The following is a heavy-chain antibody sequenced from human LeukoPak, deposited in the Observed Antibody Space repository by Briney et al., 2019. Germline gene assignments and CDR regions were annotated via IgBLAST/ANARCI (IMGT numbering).Heavy chain of an antibody. J-gene: IGHJ4*02. Sequence: SPGGSLRLSCAASGFTFSSYSMNWVRQAPGKGLEWVASISNSSSYKYYADSVKGRFTISRDNAKNSLYLQMNSLRAEGTAVYYCARELDSSGCRDYWGQGTLVTVSS. CDR1: GFTFSSYS. V-gene: IGHV3-21*01. CDR2: ISNSSSYK. D-gene: IGHD6-19*01. CDR3: ARELDSSGCRDY.